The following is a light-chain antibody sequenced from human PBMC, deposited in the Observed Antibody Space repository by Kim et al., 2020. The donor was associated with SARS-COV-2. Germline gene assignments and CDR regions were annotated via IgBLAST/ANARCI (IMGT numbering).Light chain of an antibody. CDR1: QSVSSSY. CDR3: QQYGTSPLT. CDR2: GAS. V-gene: IGKV3-20*01. Sequence: EIVLTQSPATLSLSPGERAALSCRASQSVSSSYLAWYQQKPGQAPRLLIYGASSRATGIPDRFSGSGSGTDFTLTITRLEPDDFAVYYCQQYGTSPLTFGGGNKVDIK. J-gene: IGKJ4*01.